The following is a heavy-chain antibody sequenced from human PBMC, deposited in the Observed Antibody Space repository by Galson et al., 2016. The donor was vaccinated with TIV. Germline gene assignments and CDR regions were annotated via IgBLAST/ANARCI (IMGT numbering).Heavy chain of an antibody. V-gene: IGHV3-7*01. CDR3: VTEVLWRFES. CDR2: IVPDGSEA. Sequence: SLRLSCAATTFRYSFTSHYMSWVRQAPGQGLEWVAKIVPDGSEAYYVDSVRGRFTISRDNGKNSVSLQMNSLRGDDTAVYYCVTEVLWRFESWGQGTLVTVSS. J-gene: IGHJ5*01. D-gene: IGHD3-3*01. CDR1: RYSFTSHY.